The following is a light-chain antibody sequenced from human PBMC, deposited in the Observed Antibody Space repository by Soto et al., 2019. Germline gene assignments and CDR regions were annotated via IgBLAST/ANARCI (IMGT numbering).Light chain of an antibody. CDR1: SSNIGAGYD. V-gene: IGLV1-40*01. CDR2: GNS. CDR3: QSYDSSLSENYV. J-gene: IGLJ1*01. Sequence: QSVLTQPPSVSGVPGQRVTISCTGTSSNIGAGYDVHWYQQLPGTAPKVLIFGNSIRPSGVPDRFPGSKSGTSASLAITGLQAADEADYYCQSYDSSLSENYVFGTGTKVTVL.